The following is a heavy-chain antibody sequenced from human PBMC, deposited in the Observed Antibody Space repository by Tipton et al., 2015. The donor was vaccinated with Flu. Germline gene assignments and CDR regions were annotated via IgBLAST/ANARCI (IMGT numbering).Heavy chain of an antibody. V-gene: IGHV4-59*01. CDR2: IYHSGST. CDR1: GASISSYY. D-gene: IGHD2-8*01. Sequence: TLSLTCTVSGASISSYYWSRIRQPPGKGLEWIGYIYHSGSTNYNPSLQNRVTMSLDTSKNQFSLKLTSVTAADTAVYYCARDPGPYCTTVSCYIDYWGQGTLVTVSS. CDR3: ARDPGPYCTTVSCYIDY. J-gene: IGHJ4*02.